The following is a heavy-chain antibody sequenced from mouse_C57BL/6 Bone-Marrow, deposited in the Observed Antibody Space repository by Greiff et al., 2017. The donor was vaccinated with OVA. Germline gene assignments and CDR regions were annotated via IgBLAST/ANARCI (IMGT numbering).Heavy chain of an antibody. J-gene: IGHJ4*01. CDR3: ARPFYYYGSSKS. CDR2: INPNNGGT. D-gene: IGHD1-1*01. V-gene: IGHV1-26*01. CDR1: GYTFTDYY. Sequence: EVQLQQSGPELVKPGASVKISCKASGYTFTDYYMNWVKQSHGKSLEWIGDINPNNGGTSYNQKFKGKATLTVDKSSSTAYMELRSLTSEDSAVYYCARPFYYYGSSKSWGQGTSVTVSS.